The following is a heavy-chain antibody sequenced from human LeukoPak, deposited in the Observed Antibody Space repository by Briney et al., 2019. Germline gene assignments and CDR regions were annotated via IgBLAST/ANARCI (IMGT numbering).Heavy chain of an antibody. V-gene: IGHV4-59*01. CDR3: ASLGVAATYFDY. Sequence: SETLSLTCTVSGSSISSYYWSWIRKPPGKGLERIGYIYYSGSTNYNPSLKSRVTVSVDTSKNQFSLKLSSVTAADTAVYYCASLGVAATYFDYWGQGTLVTVSS. D-gene: IGHD2-15*01. CDR2: IYYSGST. J-gene: IGHJ4*02. CDR1: GSSISSYY.